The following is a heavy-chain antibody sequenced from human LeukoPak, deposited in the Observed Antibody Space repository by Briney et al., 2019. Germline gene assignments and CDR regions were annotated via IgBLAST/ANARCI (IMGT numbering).Heavy chain of an antibody. CDR3: ARHVLRLQFDY. CDR1: GGSISSGSYY. D-gene: IGHD5-24*01. Sequence: PSQTLSLTCTVSGGSISSGSYYWRWIRQPAGKGLKWIGRIYTSGSTNYNPTLKSRVTISVDTSKNQFSLKLSSVTAADTAVYYCARHVLRLQFDYWGQGTLVTVSS. J-gene: IGHJ4*02. CDR2: IYTSGST. V-gene: IGHV4-61*02.